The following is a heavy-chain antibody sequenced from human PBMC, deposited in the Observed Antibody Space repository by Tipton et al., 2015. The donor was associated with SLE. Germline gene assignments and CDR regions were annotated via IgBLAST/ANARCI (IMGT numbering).Heavy chain of an antibody. CDR1: GFTFSNYE. CDR3: ASNAFDI. V-gene: IGHV3-48*03. Sequence: SLRLSCAASGFTFSNYEMNWVRQAPGMGLEWVSYITTSGSPVYYADSVKGRFTISRDNAKNSLYLQMNSLRAEDTAVYYCASNAFDIWGQGTMVTVSS. CDR2: ITTSGSPV. J-gene: IGHJ3*02.